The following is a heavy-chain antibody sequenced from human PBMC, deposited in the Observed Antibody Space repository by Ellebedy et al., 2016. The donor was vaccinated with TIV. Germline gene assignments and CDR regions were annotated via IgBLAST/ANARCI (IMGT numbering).Heavy chain of an antibody. Sequence: AASVKVSCMASGYTFTSYFMHWVRQAPGQGLEWMGIINPSVGSTTYAQKLQGRVTMTRDTSTSTVYMELSSLRSEDTAVYYCARARSSGWLHTPDYWGQGTLVTVSS. J-gene: IGHJ4*02. CDR1: GYTFTSYF. CDR2: INPSVGST. CDR3: ARARSSGWLHTPDY. D-gene: IGHD6-19*01. V-gene: IGHV1-46*04.